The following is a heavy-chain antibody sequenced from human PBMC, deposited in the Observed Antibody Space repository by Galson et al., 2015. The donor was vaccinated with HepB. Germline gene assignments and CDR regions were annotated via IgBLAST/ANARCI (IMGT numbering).Heavy chain of an antibody. V-gene: IGHV3-49*03. CDR2: IRSKAYGGTT. CDR1: GFTFGDYA. J-gene: IGHJ4*02. D-gene: IGHD3-22*01. CDR3: TRDRDHYDSSGYSLDY. Sequence: SLRLSCAASGFTFGDYAMSWFRQAPGKGLEWVGLIRSKAYGGTTEYAASVKGRFTISRDDSKSIAYLQMNSLKTEDTAVYYCTRDRDHYDSSGYSLDYWGQGTLVTVSS.